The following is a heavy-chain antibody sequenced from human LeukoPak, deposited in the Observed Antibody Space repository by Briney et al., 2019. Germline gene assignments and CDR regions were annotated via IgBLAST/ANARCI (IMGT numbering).Heavy chain of an antibody. CDR1: GFAFSSYA. Sequence: GGPLRLSCAASGFAFSSYAMRWVRQAPGKGLDWVSTISGSGATTSYADSVKGRFTISRDNSKNTLYLQMNSLRAEDTAVYYCAKDFLLRMAVAIDYWGQGTLVTVSS. CDR3: AKDFLLRMAVAIDY. D-gene: IGHD6-19*01. V-gene: IGHV3-23*01. J-gene: IGHJ4*02. CDR2: ISGSGATT.